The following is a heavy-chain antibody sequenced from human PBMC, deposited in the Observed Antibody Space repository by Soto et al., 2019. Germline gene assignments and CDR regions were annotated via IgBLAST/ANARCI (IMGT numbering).Heavy chain of an antibody. CDR3: ARMSPRFKHHYFDS. CDR2: IYSTGST. Sequence: PSETLSLTCAFSGGSINTYYWSWIRHPPGKGLEWIGYIYSTGSTNNNPSLKSRVTLSVDTSKNQFSLKLSSLTTADTAMYYCARMSPRFKHHYFDSWGQGTLCTVSS. V-gene: IGHV4-59*01. CDR1: GGSINTYY. D-gene: IGHD3-10*01. J-gene: IGHJ4*02.